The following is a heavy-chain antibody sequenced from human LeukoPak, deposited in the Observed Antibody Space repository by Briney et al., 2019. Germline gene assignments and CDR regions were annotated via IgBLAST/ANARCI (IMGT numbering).Heavy chain of an antibody. CDR1: GGSISSYY. D-gene: IGHD2-2*01. J-gene: IGHJ3*02. V-gene: IGHV4-59*01. Sequence: PLETLSLTCTVSGGSISSYYWSWIRQPPGKGLEWIGYIYYSGSTNYNPSLKSRVTISVDTSKNQFSLKLSSVTAADTAVYYCARDTGYCSSTSCYGNDAFDIWGQGTMVTVSS. CDR2: IYYSGST. CDR3: ARDTGYCSSTSCYGNDAFDI.